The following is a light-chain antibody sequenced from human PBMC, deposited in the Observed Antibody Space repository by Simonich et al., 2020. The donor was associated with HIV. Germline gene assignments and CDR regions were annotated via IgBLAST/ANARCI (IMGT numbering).Light chain of an antibody. CDR1: SSDVGGYNY. J-gene: IGLJ3*02. V-gene: IGLV2-14*01. CDR3: SSYTSSSTSWV. CDR2: DVS. Sequence: QSALTQPASVSGSPGQSITISCTGTSSDVGGYNYVSWYQQHPGKAPTLLSYDVSNRPSGVSNLFSGSKSGNTASLTISGLQAEDEADYYCSSYTSSSTSWVFGGGTKLTVL.